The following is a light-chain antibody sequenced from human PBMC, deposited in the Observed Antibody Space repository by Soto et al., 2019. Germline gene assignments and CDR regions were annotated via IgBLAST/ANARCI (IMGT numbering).Light chain of an antibody. Sequence: EIVMTQSPATLSVSPGERATLSCRASQSVDSNLAWYQQKPGQAPRLLIYRASTRATGIPARFSGSGSGTEFTLTVSSLQSEDFAVYYCQQYNRWPSFTCGPGTKVDIK. CDR1: QSVDSN. CDR3: QQYNRWPSFT. V-gene: IGKV3-15*01. CDR2: RAS. J-gene: IGKJ3*01.